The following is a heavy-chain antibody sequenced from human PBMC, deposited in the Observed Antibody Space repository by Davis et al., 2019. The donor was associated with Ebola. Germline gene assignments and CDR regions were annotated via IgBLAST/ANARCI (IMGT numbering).Heavy chain of an antibody. CDR3: ARIKGQLVMGY. Sequence: GESLKISCQASGYVFATYWIGWVRQMPGKGLEWMGIIFPSDSDTRYSPSFQGQVTISADKSISTAYLQWSSLKASDTAMYYCARIKGQLVMGYWGQGTLVTVSS. CDR1: GYVFATYW. V-gene: IGHV5-51*01. D-gene: IGHD6-6*01. J-gene: IGHJ4*02. CDR2: IFPSDSDT.